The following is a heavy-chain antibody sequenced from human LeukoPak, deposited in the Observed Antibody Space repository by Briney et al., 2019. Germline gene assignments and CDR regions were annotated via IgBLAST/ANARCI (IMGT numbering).Heavy chain of an antibody. D-gene: IGHD2-8*01. CDR3: ARGPNEWPSPGDY. CDR2: ISGDENAQ. J-gene: IGHJ4*02. V-gene: IGHV3-7*01. CDR1: RFTFSRHW. Sequence: GGSLRLSCAASRFTFSRHWMHWVRQTPGKGLEWVASISGDENAQRYAGAVEGRFAISRDNAENSLHLQMNSLRPEDTAVYYCARGPNEWPSPGDYWGQGTLVTVSS.